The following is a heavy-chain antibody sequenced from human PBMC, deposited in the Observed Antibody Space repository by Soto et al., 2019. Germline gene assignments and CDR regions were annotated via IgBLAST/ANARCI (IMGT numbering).Heavy chain of an antibody. J-gene: IGHJ4*02. CDR1: GGSFSGYY. Sequence: SETLSLTCAVCGGSFSGYYWSWIRQPPGKGLEWIGEINHSGSTNYNPSLKSRVTISVDTPKNQFSLKLSSVTAADTAVYYCAREKGAYSGSYYGWLRYFDYWGQGTLVTVSS. CDR2: INHSGST. D-gene: IGHD1-26*01. V-gene: IGHV4-34*01. CDR3: AREKGAYSGSYYGWLRYFDY.